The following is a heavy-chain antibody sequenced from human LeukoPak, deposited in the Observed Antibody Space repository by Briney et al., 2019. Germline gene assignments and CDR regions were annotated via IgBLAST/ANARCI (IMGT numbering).Heavy chain of an antibody. CDR2: IYYSGST. D-gene: IGHD2-2*01. Sequence: SETLSLTCTVSGGSINSSSYYWGWIRQPPGKGLEWIGSIYYSGSTYYNPSLKSRVTISVDTSKNQFSLKLSSVTAADTAVYYCARESSTRYYYYMDVWGKGTTVTVSS. CDR3: ARESSTRYYYYMDV. CDR1: GGSINSSSYY. V-gene: IGHV4-39*07. J-gene: IGHJ6*03.